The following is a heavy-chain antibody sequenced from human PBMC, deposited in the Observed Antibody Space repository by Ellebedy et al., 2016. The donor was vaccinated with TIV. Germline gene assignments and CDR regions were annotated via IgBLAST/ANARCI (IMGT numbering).Heavy chain of an antibody. CDR3: ARRGSYAHVGY. CDR1: GGSISSSSYY. Sequence: SETLSLTCTVSGGSISSSSYYWGWIRQPPGKGLEWIGSIYHSGSTYYNPSLKSRVTISVDTSKNQFSLKLSSVTAADTAVYYCARRGSYAHVGYWGQGTLVTVSS. J-gene: IGHJ4*02. V-gene: IGHV4-39*07. CDR2: IYHSGST. D-gene: IGHD2-2*01.